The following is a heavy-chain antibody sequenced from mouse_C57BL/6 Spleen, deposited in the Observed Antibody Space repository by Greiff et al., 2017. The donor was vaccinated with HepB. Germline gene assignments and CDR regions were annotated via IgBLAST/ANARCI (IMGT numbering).Heavy chain of an antibody. Sequence: VQLQQSGPELVKPGASVKISCKASGYSFTDYNMNWVKQSNGKSLEWIGVINPNYGTTSYNQKFKGKATLTVDQSSSTAYMQLNSLTSEDSAVYYCARSYGFRNYGKGDYAMDYWGQGTSVTVSS. D-gene: IGHD2-1*01. CDR3: ARSYGFRNYGKGDYAMDY. CDR1: GYSFTDYN. CDR2: INPNYGTT. J-gene: IGHJ4*01. V-gene: IGHV1-39*01.